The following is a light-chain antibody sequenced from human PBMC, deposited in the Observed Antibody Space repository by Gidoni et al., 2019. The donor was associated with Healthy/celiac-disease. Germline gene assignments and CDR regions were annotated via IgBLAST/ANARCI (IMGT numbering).Light chain of an antibody. CDR3: QQRSNWYT. V-gene: IGKV3-11*01. Sequence: EIVLTQSPATLSLSQGERATISFRASQRVSSYLAWYQQKPCKAPSLLIYDASNRATGIPARFSGSGSGTDFTLTISSLEPEDFSVYYCQQRSNWYTFGQGTKLEIK. J-gene: IGKJ2*01. CDR2: DAS. CDR1: QRVSSY.